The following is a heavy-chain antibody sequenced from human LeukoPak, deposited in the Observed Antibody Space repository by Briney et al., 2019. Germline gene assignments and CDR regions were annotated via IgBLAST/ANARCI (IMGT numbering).Heavy chain of an antibody. CDR3: ARVAGLPGLFDP. CDR2: IYYSGST. J-gene: IGHJ5*02. V-gene: IGHV4-59*01. CDR1: GGSISSYY. D-gene: IGHD5-18*01. Sequence: SETLSLTCTVSGGSISSYYWSWIRQPPGKGLEWIGYIYYSGSTNYNPSLKSRVTISVDTSKNQFSLKLSSVTAADTAVYYCARVAGLPGLFDPWGQGTLVTVSS.